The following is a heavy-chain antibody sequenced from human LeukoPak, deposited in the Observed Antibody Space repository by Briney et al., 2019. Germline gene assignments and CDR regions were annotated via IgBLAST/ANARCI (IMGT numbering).Heavy chain of an antibody. CDR3: ARDAAAGYSLAC. V-gene: IGHV4/OR15-8*01. J-gene: IGHJ4*02. D-gene: IGHD6-13*01. Sequence: PSETLSLTCGVSGGSISSGKWWSWVRQPPGKGLEWIGEISHSGSPNYNPSLKSRLTISVDLPKSQFSLDLRSVTAADTAVYYCARDAAAGYSLACWGQGTLVTVSS. CDR2: ISHSGSP. CDR1: GGSISSGKW.